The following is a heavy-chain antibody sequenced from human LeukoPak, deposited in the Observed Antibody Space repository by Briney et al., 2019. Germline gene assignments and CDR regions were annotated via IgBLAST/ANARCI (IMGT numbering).Heavy chain of an antibody. Sequence: GASVKVSCKASGYTFTSYGISWVRQAPGQGLEWMGWISAYNGNTNYAQKLQGRVTMTTDTSTSTAYMELRSLRSDDTAVYYCARDPIVVVVAATPSLDYWGQGTLVTVSS. V-gene: IGHV1-18*01. D-gene: IGHD2-15*01. CDR2: ISAYNGNT. CDR3: ARDPIVVVVAATPSLDY. CDR1: GYTFTSYG. J-gene: IGHJ4*02.